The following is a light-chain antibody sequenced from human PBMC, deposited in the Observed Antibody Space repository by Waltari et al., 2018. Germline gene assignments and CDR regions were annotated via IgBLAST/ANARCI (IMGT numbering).Light chain of an antibody. CDR1: SGDIGTYNF. V-gene: IGLV2-23*02. CDR2: EVT. J-gene: IGLJ3*02. Sequence: QSALTQPAAVSGSLGQSITISCAGGSGDIGTYNFSSWPQQQPGKAPRLIMSEVTTRPSGVSDRFSGSKFGNTASLTISGLQAEDEADYYCCSYAGPSTWVFGGGTKLTVI. CDR3: CSYAGPSTWV.